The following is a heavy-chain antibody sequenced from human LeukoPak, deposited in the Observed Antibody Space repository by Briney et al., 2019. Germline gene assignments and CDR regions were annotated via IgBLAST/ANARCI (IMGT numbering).Heavy chain of an antibody. CDR2: IWYDGSNK. V-gene: IGHV3-33*08. CDR3: ASGPDDAFDI. Sequence: LGGSLRLSCGASGFIFRNYAMSWVRQAPGKGLEWVAVIWYDGSNKYYADSVKGRFTISRDNSKNTLYLQMNSLRAEDTAVYYCASGPDDAFDIWGQGTMVTVSS. CDR1: GFIFRNYA. J-gene: IGHJ3*02.